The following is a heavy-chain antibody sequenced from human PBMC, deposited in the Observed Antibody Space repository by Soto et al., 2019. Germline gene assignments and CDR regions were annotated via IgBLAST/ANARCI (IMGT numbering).Heavy chain of an antibody. V-gene: IGHV1-2*06. D-gene: IGHD2-2*01. CDR1: GYIFTDYY. CDR3: ARDVCISTSCYDYHYYGMDV. CDR2: INPNSGGT. Sequence: ASVKVSCKASGYIFTDYYMHWVRQAPGQELGWMGRINPNSGGTNYAQKFQGRVTMTRDTSISTAYTELSSLRSEDTAVYYCARDVCISTSCYDYHYYGMDVGGQGTTVTVSS. J-gene: IGHJ6*02.